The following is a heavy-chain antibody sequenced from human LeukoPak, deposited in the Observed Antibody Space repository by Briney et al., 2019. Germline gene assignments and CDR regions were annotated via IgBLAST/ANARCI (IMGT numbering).Heavy chain of an antibody. Sequence: ASVKVPCKASGYTFTSYGISWVRQAPGQGLEWMGWISAYNGNTNYAQKLQGRVTMTTDTSTSTAYMELRSLRSDDTAVYYCARDPHYYDSSGYYDDYYYGMDVWGQGTTVTVSS. CDR3: ARDPHYYDSSGYYDDYYYGMDV. CDR1: GYTFTSYG. CDR2: ISAYNGNT. D-gene: IGHD3-22*01. V-gene: IGHV1-18*01. J-gene: IGHJ6*02.